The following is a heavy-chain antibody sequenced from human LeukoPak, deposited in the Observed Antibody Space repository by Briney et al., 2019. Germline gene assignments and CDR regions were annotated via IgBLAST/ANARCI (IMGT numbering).Heavy chain of an antibody. V-gene: IGHV3-9*01. CDR3: TKDTSDSSGYYYFDS. D-gene: IGHD3-22*01. CDR1: GFTFSSYS. Sequence: GGSLRLSCAASGFTFSSYSMNWVRQAPGKGLEWVSGISWNGGTVGYADSVKGRFTISRDNAKNSLYLQMNSLRVEDTALYYCTKDTSDSSGYYYFDSWGQGTLVTVSS. CDR2: ISWNGGTV. J-gene: IGHJ4*02.